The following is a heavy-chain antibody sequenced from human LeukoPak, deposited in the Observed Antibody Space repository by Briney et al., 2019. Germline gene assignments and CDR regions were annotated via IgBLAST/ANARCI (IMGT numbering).Heavy chain of an antibody. CDR2: IYTGGNT. V-gene: IGHV3-23*05. CDR3: ARGDDSGYYDYFDC. J-gene: IGHJ4*02. Sequence: PGGSLRLSCAASGFTFSSYAMSWVRQAPGKGLEWVSTIYTGGNTYYAASVKGRFTISRDFSKNTVFLHMNSLRAEDTAMYYCARGDDSGYYDYFDCWGQGALVTVSS. D-gene: IGHD3-22*01. CDR1: GFTFSSYA.